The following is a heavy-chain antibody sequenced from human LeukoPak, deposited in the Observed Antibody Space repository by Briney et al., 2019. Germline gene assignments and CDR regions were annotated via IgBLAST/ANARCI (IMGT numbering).Heavy chain of an antibody. D-gene: IGHD2-2*01. Sequence: SETLSLTCTVSGGSISSDDKSWNWVRQHPEKGLYSGSTYYNPSLKSRVTISVDTSKNQFSLKLSSVTAADTAVYYCARVLPIVVVPAAAVGGYGMDVWGQGTTVTVSS. V-gene: IGHV4-30-4*08. CDR3: ARVLPIVVVPAAAVGGYGMDV. CDR1: GGSISSDDKS. J-gene: IGHJ6*02. CDR2: YSGST.